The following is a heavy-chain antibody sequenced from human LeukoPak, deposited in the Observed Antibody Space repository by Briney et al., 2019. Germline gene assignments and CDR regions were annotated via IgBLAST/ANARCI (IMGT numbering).Heavy chain of an antibody. CDR1: GFDFGSYW. CDR2: IKQDGNEK. V-gene: IGHV3-7*01. D-gene: IGHD1-26*01. CDR3: ATGFSFVQGRFDY. J-gene: IGHJ4*01. Sequence: GGSLRLSCEASGFDFGSYWMSWVRQAPGKGLEWVANIKQDGNEKYYVDSVEGRFTISIDNAKNSVHLQMSSLRAEDTAVYYCATGFSFVQGRFDYWGQGILVTVSS.